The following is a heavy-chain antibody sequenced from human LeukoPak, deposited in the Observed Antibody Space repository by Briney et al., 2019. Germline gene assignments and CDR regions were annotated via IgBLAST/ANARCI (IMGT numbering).Heavy chain of an antibody. CDR2: TNPNSGGT. D-gene: IGHD3-3*01. Sequence: ASVKVSCKASGYTFTGYYMHWVRQAPGQGLEWMGWTNPNSGGTNYAQKFQGRITMTRDTSISTAYMELSRLRSDDTAVYYCARDRGYDFWSGYYGFYFDYWGQGTLVTVSS. J-gene: IGHJ4*02. CDR3: ARDRGYDFWSGYYGFYFDY. V-gene: IGHV1-2*02. CDR1: GYTFTGYY.